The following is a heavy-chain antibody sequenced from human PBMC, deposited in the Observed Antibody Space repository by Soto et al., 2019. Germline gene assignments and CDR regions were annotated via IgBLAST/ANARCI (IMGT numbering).Heavy chain of an antibody. CDR3: ARYSASGWYGYFDY. Sequence: SETLSLTCTVSGGSISSYYWSWIRQPPGKGLEWIGYIYYSGSTNYNPSLKSRVTISVDTSKNQFSLKLSSVTAADTAVYYCARYSASGWYGYFDYWGQGTLVTVSS. V-gene: IGHV4-59*01. D-gene: IGHD6-19*01. CDR1: GGSISSYY. CDR2: IYYSGST. J-gene: IGHJ4*02.